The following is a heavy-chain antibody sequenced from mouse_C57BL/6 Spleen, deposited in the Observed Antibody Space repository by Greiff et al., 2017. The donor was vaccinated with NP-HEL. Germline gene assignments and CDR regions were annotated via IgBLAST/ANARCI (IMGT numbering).Heavy chain of an antibody. CDR3: ARSGYDCYTWFAY. V-gene: IGHV1-26*01. J-gene: IGHJ3*01. CDR2: INPNNGGT. Sequence: VQLQQSGPELVKPGASVKISCKASGYTFTDYYMNWVKQSHGKSLEWIGDINPNNGGTRYNQKFKGKATLTVDKSSSTAYMELRSLTSEDSAVYYCARSGYDCYTWFAYWGQGTLVTVSA. D-gene: IGHD2-3*01. CDR1: GYTFTDYY.